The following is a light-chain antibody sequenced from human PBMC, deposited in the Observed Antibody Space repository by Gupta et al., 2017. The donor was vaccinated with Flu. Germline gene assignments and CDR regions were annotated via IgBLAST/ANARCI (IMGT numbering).Light chain of an antibody. V-gene: IGKV1D-16*01. J-gene: IGKJ4*01. Sequence: DIQMTQSPSSLSASVGDRVTITCRASQGISTWLAWYQLKPGKAPRSLIYAASYLRSGVPSRFSGSGSGTDFTLTISSPQPEDFATYSCQQYNSYPVTFGGGTKVEIK. CDR2: AAS. CDR3: QQYNSYPVT. CDR1: QGISTW.